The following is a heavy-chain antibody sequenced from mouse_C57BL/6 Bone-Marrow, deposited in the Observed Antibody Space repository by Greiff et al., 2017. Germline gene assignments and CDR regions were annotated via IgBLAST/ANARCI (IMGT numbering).Heavy chain of an antibody. CDR3: AKSWAMDY. V-gene: IGHV1-59*01. CDR1: GYTFTSYW. D-gene: IGHD3-1*01. Sequence: QVQLKQPGAELVRPGTSVKLSCKASGYTFTSYWMHWVKQRPGQGLEWIGVIDPSDSYTNYNQKFKGKATLTVDTSSSTAYMQLSSLTSEDSAVYYCAKSWAMDYWGQGTSVTVSS. CDR2: IDPSDSYT. J-gene: IGHJ4*01.